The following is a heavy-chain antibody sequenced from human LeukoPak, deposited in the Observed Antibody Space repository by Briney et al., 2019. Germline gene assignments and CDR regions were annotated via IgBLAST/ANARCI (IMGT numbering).Heavy chain of an antibody. Sequence: GGSLRLSCAASGFPFSSYAMSWVRQAPGKGLEWVSAISGSGGSTYYADSVKGRFTISRDNSKNTLYLQMNSLRAEDTAVYYCAKDPSIAVAGLFDYWGQGTLVTVSS. CDR1: GFPFSSYA. CDR3: AKDPSIAVAGLFDY. V-gene: IGHV3-23*01. CDR2: ISGSGGST. J-gene: IGHJ4*02. D-gene: IGHD6-19*01.